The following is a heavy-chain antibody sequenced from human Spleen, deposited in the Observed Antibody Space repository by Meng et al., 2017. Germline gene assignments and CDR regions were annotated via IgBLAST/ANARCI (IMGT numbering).Heavy chain of an antibody. CDR2: IGHSGIT. CDR1: GGSIITSGYY. CDR3: VRSSGWVRTGFDP. D-gene: IGHD6-19*01. Sequence: QPQLQESVPGLVKPSEALSVAVSVSGGSIITSGYYWGWIRQPPGKGLEWIGSIGHSGITYYTPSLKSRVTVSIDTSKSQFSLKLTSVTAADTAVYYCVRSSGWVRTGFDPWGQGTLVTVSS. V-gene: IGHV4-39*01. J-gene: IGHJ5*02.